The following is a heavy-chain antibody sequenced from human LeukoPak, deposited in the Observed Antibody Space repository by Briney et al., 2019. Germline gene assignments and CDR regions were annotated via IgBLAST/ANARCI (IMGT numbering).Heavy chain of an antibody. CDR2: IYYSGST. CDR1: GGSISSYY. CDR3: VRHRGGSSDFDY. Sequence: NPSETLSLTCTVSGGSISSYYWSWIRQPPGKRLEWIGHIYYSGSTNYNPSLKSRVTISVDTSKNQFSLKLSSVTAADTAVYYCVRHRGGSSDFDYWGQGTLVTVSS. J-gene: IGHJ4*02. V-gene: IGHV4-59*08. D-gene: IGHD6-6*01.